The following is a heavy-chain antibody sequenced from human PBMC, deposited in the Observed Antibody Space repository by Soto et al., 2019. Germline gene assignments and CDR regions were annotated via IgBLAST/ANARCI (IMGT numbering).Heavy chain of an antibody. CDR3: ARDNIDNYYGSGPYYYYYGMDV. J-gene: IGHJ6*02. CDR2: IYYSGST. Sequence: SETLSLTCTVSGGSISSGDYYRSWIRQPPGKGLEWIGYIYYSGSTYYNPSLKSRVTISVDTSKNQFSLKLSSVTAADTAVYYCARDNIDNYYGSGPYYYYYGMDVWGQGTTVTVSS. CDR1: GGSISSGDYY. D-gene: IGHD3-10*01. V-gene: IGHV4-30-4*01.